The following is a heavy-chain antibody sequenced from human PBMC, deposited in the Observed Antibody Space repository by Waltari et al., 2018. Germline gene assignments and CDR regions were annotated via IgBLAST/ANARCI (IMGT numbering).Heavy chain of an antibody. CDR1: GGTFSSYA. V-gene: IGHV1-69*10. D-gene: IGHD3-22*01. J-gene: IGHJ4*02. Sequence: VQLVQSGAEVTKPGSSVKVSCKASGGTFSSYAISLVRQAPGQGLECMGGVIHILGKANYAQKFQGRVTITADKYTSTAYMELSSQRSEDTAVYYCARVGYDSSGTTLDYWGQGTLVTVSS. CDR3: ARVGYDSSGTTLDY. CDR2: VIHILGKA.